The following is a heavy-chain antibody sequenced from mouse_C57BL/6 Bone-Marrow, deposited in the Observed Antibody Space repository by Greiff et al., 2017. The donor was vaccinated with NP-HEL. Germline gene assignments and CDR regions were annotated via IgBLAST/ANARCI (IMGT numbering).Heavy chain of an antibody. CDR1: GFTFSSYG. V-gene: IGHV5-6*01. J-gene: IGHJ2*01. CDR3: AIKYYGAY. Sequence: EVKLMESGGDLVKPGGSLKLSCAASGFTFSSYGMSWVRQTPDKRLEWVATISSGGSYTYYPDSVKGRFTISRDNAKNTLYLQMSSLKSEDTAMYYCAIKYYGAYWGQGTTLTVSS. CDR2: ISSGGSYT.